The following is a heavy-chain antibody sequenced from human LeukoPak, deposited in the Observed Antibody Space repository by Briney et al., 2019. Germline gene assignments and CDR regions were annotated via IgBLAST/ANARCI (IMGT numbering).Heavy chain of an antibody. CDR2: IYYSGST. CDR1: GGSISSYH. D-gene: IGHD3-22*01. J-gene: IGHJ4*02. Sequence: SETLSLTCTVSGGSISSYHWSWIRQPPGKGLEWIGYIYYSGSTNYNPSLKSRVTISVDTSKNQFSLKLSSVTAADTAVYYCARETVLVYYYDSSGHFDYWGQGTLVTVSS. V-gene: IGHV4-59*01. CDR3: ARETVLVYYYDSSGHFDY.